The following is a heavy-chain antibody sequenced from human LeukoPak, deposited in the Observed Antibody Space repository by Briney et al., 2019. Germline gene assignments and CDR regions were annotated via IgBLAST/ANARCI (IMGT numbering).Heavy chain of an antibody. Sequence: PGKSLRLSCAASGFTFSNYAFHWVRQPPGKGLEWAAVISYEGSVTYYADSVKGRFTISRDNSKNTLDLQMNSLRVEDTAVYYCVRDRAPWGGAFGGAKGMDVWGEGTTVTVSS. V-gene: IGHV3-30*04. D-gene: IGHD3-10*01. CDR3: VRDRAPWGGAFGGAKGMDV. CDR1: GFTFSNYA. J-gene: IGHJ6*01. CDR2: ISYEGSVT.